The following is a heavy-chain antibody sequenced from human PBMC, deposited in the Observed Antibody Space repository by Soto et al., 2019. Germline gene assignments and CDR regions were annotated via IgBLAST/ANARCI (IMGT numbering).Heavy chain of an antibody. CDR3: ARGTATYDFWSGYRNYYYGMDV. Sequence: ASVKVYCKASGYTFTSYGISWVRQAPGQGLEWMGWISAYNGNTNYAQKLQGRVTMTTDTSTSTAYMELRSLRSDDTAVYYCARGTATYDFWSGYRNYYYGMDVSCQAPT. CDR2: ISAYNGNT. D-gene: IGHD3-3*01. J-gene: IGHJ6*02. CDR1: GYTFTSYG. V-gene: IGHV1-18*01.